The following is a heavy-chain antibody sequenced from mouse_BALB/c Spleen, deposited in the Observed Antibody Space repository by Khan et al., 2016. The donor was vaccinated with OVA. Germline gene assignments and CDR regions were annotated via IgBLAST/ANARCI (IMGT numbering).Heavy chain of an antibody. CDR1: GFTFSDYY. CDR3: ARGYYGDPFAY. CDR2: ISDGGSYT. V-gene: IGHV5-4*02. J-gene: IGHJ3*01. D-gene: IGHD2-13*01. Sequence: EVQLVESGGGLVKPGGSLKLSCAASGFTFSDYYMYWVRQTPEKRLEWVATISDGGSYTYYPASVKGRFTISRDDVKNNLYLQMSSLKSEGIAMYYCARGYYGDPFAYWGQGTLVTVSA.